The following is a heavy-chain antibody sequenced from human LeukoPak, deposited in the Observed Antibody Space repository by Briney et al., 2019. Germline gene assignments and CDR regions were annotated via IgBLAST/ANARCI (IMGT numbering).Heavy chain of an antibody. J-gene: IGHJ6*02. D-gene: IGHD3-3*01. CDR2: IIPIFGTA. CDR1: GGTFSSFA. V-gene: IGHV1-69*13. Sequence: SVKVSCKASGGTFSSFAISWVRQAPGQGLEWMGGIIPIFGTANYAQKFQGRVTITADESTSTAYMELSSLRSEDTAVYYCARTATTIFGVVTATNYYYGMDVWGQGTTVTVSS. CDR3: ARTATTIFGVVTATNYYYGMDV.